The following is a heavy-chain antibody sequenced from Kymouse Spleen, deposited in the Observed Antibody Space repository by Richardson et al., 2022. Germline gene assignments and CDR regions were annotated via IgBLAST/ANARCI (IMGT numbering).Heavy chain of an antibody. CDR1: GFTFSSYD. CDR3: VGARYYYGMDV. D-gene: IGHD1-26*01. J-gene: IGHJ6*02. CDR2: IGTAGDT. Sequence: EVQLVESGGGLVQPGGSLRLSCAASGFTFSSYDMHWVRQATGKGLEWVSAIGTAGDTYYPGSVKGRFTISRENAKNSLYLQMNSLRAGDTAVYYCVGARYYYGMDVWGQGTTVTVSS. V-gene: IGHV3-13*01.